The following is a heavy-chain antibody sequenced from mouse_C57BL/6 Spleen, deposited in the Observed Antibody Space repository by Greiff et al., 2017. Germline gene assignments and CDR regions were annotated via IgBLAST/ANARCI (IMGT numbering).Heavy chain of an antibody. CDR1: GYTFTDYY. V-gene: IGHV1-26*01. CDR3: ARDGVGRGWYFDV. D-gene: IGHD4-1*01. Sequence: VQLQQSGPELVKPGASVKISCKASGYTFTDYYMNWVKQSHGKSLEWIGDINPNNGGTSYNQKFKGKATLTVDKSSSTAYMELRSLTSEDSAVYYCARDGVGRGWYFDVWGTGTTVTVSS. CDR2: INPNNGGT. J-gene: IGHJ1*03.